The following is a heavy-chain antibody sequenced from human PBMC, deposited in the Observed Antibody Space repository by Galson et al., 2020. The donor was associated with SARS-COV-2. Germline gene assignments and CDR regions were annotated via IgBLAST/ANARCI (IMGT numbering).Heavy chain of an antibody. V-gene: IGHV3-33*01. J-gene: IGHJ3*02. CDR3: ARVDLVGATSAFDI. CDR2: IWYDGSNK. Sequence: LSLTCAASGFTFSSYGMHWVRQAPGKGLEWVAVIWYDGSNKYYADSVKGRFTISRDNSKNTLYLQMNSLRAEDTAVYYCARVDLVGATSAFDIWGQGTMVTVSS. D-gene: IGHD1-26*01. CDR1: GFTFSSYG.